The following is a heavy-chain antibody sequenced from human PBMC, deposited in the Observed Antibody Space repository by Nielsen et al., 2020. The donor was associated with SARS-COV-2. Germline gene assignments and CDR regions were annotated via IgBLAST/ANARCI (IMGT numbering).Heavy chain of an antibody. V-gene: IGHV3-74*01. Sequence: GESLKISCAASGFTFSSYWMHWVRQAPGKGLVWVSRINSDGSSTSYADSVKGRFTISRDNAKNTLYLQMNSLRAGDTAVYYCARVLRSPLTGYYYYGMDVWGQGTTVTVSS. D-gene: IGHD1-20*01. CDR1: GFTFSSYW. CDR3: ARVLRSPLTGYYYYGMDV. J-gene: IGHJ6*02. CDR2: INSDGSST.